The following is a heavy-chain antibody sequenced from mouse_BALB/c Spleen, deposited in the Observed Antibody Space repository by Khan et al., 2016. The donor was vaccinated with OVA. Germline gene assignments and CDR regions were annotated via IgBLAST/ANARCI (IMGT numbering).Heavy chain of an antibody. Sequence: EVQLVETGGGLVQPGGSLKFSCAASGFDISRNWMSWVRQAPGKGLEWIGEINPDSGTINYTPYLKDKFIISRDNAKNTPYLQMSNVRSEDTALYYCGGSKECYIDYWGQGTTLTVAS. D-gene: IGHD1-1*01. CDR3: GGSKECYIDY. V-gene: IGHV4-1*02. J-gene: IGHJ2*01. CDR2: INPDSGTI. CDR1: GFDISRNW.